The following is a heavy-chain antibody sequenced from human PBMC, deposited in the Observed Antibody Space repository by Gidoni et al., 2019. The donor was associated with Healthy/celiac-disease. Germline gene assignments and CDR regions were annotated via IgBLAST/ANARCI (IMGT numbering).Heavy chain of an antibody. Sequence: QVQLVESGGGVVQPGGSLRLSCAASGFTFSSYGMHWVRQAPGKGLEWVAFIRYDGSNKYYADSVKGRFTITRDNSKNTLYLQMNSLRAEDTAVYYCAKDQGSGRHPVNLDYWGQGTLVTVSS. D-gene: IGHD3-10*01. CDR1: GFTFSSYG. CDR3: AKDQGSGRHPVNLDY. J-gene: IGHJ4*02. V-gene: IGHV3-30*02. CDR2: IRYDGSNK.